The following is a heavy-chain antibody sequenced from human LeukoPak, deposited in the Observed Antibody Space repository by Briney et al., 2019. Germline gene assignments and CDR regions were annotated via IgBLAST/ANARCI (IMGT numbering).Heavy chain of an antibody. CDR2: ISGSGGST. CDR3: AKVIYYYYGMDV. CDR1: GFTFSSYA. Sequence: GGSLRLSCAASGFTFSSYAMSWVRQAPGKELEWVSAISGSGGSTYYADSVKGRFTISRDNSKNTLYLQMNSLRAEDTAVYYCAKVIYYYYGMDVWGQGTTVTVSS. J-gene: IGHJ6*02. V-gene: IGHV3-23*01. D-gene: IGHD2-21*01.